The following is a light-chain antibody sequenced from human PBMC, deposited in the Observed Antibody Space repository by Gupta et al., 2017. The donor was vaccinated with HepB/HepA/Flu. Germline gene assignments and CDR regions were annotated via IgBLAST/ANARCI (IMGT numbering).Light chain of an antibody. V-gene: IGLV1-44*01. CDR3: AAWDDSLQAWV. Sequence: SVLXQPPSXXGTPGQRVTISCSGSSSNIGRNTVIWYQQLPGTAPKLLIYSNNQRPSGVSDRLSGSKSGTSASLAIGGLQSEDEADYSCAAWDDSLQAWVFGGGTKLTVL. J-gene: IGLJ3*02. CDR1: SSNIGRNT. CDR2: SNN.